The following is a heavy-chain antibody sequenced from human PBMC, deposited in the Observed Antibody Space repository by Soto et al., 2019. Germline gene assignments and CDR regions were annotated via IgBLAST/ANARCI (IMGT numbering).Heavy chain of an antibody. CDR1: GFTFSSYA. D-gene: IGHD6-19*01. V-gene: IGHV3-23*01. Sequence: EVQLLESGGGLVQPGGSLRLSCAASGFTFSSYAMSWVRQAPGKGLEWVSAISGSGGSTYYADSVKGRFTISRDNSKITLYLQMNSLRAEDTAVYYCAKAAGVKQWLVQLYSAFDIWGQGTMVTVSS. CDR3: AKAAGVKQWLVQLYSAFDI. J-gene: IGHJ3*02. CDR2: ISGSGGST.